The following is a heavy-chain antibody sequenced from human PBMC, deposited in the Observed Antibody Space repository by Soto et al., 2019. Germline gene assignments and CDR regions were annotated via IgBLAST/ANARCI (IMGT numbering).Heavy chain of an antibody. D-gene: IGHD3-9*01. J-gene: IGHJ4*02. Sequence: VGSLRLSCAASGVTFINAWMSWVRQAPGKGLEWVGRIKSKTDGGTTDYAAPVKGRFTISRDDSKNTLYLQMNSLKTEDTAVYYCTTDGGTYYDILTGLDWGQGTLVTVSS. CDR1: GVTFINAW. V-gene: IGHV3-15*01. CDR3: TTDGGTYYDILTGLD. CDR2: IKSKTDGGTT.